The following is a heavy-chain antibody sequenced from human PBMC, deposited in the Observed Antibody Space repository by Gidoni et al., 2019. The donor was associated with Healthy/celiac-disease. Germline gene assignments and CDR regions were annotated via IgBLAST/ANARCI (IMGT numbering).Heavy chain of an antibody. CDR2: ISSSSSYI. CDR3: ARDQGGVGVADY. D-gene: IGHD2-8*02. Sequence: EVQLVESGGGLVKPGGSLRLSCAASGFTFSSYSMNWVRQAPGKGLEWVSSISSSSSYIYYADSVKGRFTISRDNAKNSMYLQMNSLRAEDTAVYYCARDQGGVGVADYWGQGTLVTVSS. J-gene: IGHJ4*02. CDR1: GFTFSSYS. V-gene: IGHV3-21*01.